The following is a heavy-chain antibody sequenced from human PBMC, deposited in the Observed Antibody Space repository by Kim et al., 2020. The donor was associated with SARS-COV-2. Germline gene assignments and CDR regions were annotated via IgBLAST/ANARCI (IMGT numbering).Heavy chain of an antibody. D-gene: IGHD2-15*01. V-gene: IGHV3-30*04. CDR2: ISNDGRNE. CDR1: RFTFSASP. J-gene: IGHJ5*02. CDR3: VRGAGGKCPGDP. Sequence: GGSLRLSCVVSRFTFSASPMHWVRQSPGKGLEWVAAISNDGRNEYYADSVKGRFTISRDNSKNTLFLQMNSLSAEDTAVYHCVRGAGGKCPGDPWGQGTLVTVSS.